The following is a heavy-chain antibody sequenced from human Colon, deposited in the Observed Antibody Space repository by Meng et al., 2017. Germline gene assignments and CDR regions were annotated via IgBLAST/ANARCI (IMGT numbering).Heavy chain of an antibody. V-gene: IGHV4-4*02. CDR2: IFHAGNT. J-gene: IGHJ4*02. Sequence: QLHLQDSAPGLVTPSGTLSLTCAISGGSHTNDKWWSWVRQPPGKWLEWIGEIFHAGNTNYNPSLKSRVTMSLDKSKNHFSLTLTSVTAADTAVYYCARDFHSTMTVFDSWGQGTLVTVSS. CDR1: GGSHTNDKW. CDR3: ARDFHSTMTVFDS. D-gene: IGHD3-22*01.